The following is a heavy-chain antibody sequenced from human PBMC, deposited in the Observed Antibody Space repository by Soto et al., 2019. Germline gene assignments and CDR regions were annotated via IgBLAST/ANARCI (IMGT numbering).Heavy chain of an antibody. CDR2: IVVGSGNT. Sequence: GASVKVSCKASGFTFTDSAVQWMRQARGQRLEWIGWIVVGSGNTNYAQKFQERVTITRDMSTRTAYMELSSLTSEDTAMYYCARGGVSTRTFDYWGQGTPVTVSS. CDR3: ARGGVSTRTFDY. D-gene: IGHD3-3*01. J-gene: IGHJ4*02. V-gene: IGHV1-58*01. CDR1: GFTFTDSA.